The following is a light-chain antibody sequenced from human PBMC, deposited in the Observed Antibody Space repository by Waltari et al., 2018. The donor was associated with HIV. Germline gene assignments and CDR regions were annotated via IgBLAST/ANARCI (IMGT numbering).Light chain of an antibody. CDR1: QGINNY. V-gene: IGKV1-16*02. J-gene: IGKJ5*01. CDR3: QQYQSYPIT. CDR2: AAS. Sequence: DIQMTQSPSSLSASVGDRVTITCRASQGINNYLVWFQQKPGKAPRSLIYAASSLQSGVQSKSSCSESETDITLTISSLQPEDFATYYCQQYQSYPITVGQGRRLKIE.